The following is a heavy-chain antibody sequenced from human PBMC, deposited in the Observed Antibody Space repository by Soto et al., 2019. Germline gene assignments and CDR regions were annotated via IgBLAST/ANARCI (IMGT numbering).Heavy chain of an antibody. CDR1: GFTFSDYP. Sequence: ESGGDVVQPERSLRLSCEASGFTFSDYPMHWVRQAPGKGLEWVALVWHDGTRKEYVESVKGRFTISRDNSKNTVYLHMDSLRVEDTAIYFCARAKFARGGGEVFDYWGQGIPVTVSS. CDR3: ARAKFARGGGEVFDY. CDR2: VWHDGTRK. D-gene: IGHD2-15*01. J-gene: IGHJ4*02. V-gene: IGHV3-33*01.